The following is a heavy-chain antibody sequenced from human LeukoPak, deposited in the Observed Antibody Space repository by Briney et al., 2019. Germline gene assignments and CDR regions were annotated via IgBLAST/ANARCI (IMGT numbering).Heavy chain of an antibody. CDR1: GFTVSSNY. D-gene: IGHD4-17*01. V-gene: IGHV3-53*01. CDR2: IYSGGST. Sequence: PGGSLRLSCAASGFTVSSNYMSWVRQAPGKGLEWVSVIYSGGSTYYADSVKGRFTISRDNSKNTLYLQMNSLRAEDTAVYYCARAEDDYGDSAAYFDYWGQGTLVTVSS. J-gene: IGHJ4*02. CDR3: ARAEDDYGDSAAYFDY.